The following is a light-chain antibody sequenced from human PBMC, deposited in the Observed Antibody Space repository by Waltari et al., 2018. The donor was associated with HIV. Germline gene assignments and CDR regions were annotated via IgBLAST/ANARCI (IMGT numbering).Light chain of an antibody. CDR2: KAS. Sequence: IQMTQSPSPLSASVGARVAITCRSSQRISWLLASYQQKPGKAPNHLIYKASTLEGGVPSRFSVSGSGTEYTLTISRLQPDDCATYYCQKYNTYSRTFGQGTKVEIK. CDR3: QKYNTYSRT. CDR1: QRISWL. V-gene: IGKV1-5*03. J-gene: IGKJ1*01.